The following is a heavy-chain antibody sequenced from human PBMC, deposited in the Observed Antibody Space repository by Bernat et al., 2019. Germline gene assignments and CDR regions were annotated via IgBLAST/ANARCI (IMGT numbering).Heavy chain of an antibody. CDR2: IKQDGSEK. V-gene: IGHV3-7*03. J-gene: IGHJ4*02. CDR1: GFTFSSYW. D-gene: IGHD3-3*01. CDR3: ATHVRLRFLEWLFTN. Sequence: EVQLVESGGGLVQPGGSLRLSCAASGFTFSSYWMSWVRQAPGKGLEWVANIKQDGSEKYYVDSVKGRFTISRDNAKNSLYLQMNSLRAEGTAVYYCATHVRLRFLEWLFTNWGQGTLVTVSS.